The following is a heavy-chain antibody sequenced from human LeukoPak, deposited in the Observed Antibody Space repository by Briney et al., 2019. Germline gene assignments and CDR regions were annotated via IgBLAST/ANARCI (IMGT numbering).Heavy chain of an antibody. V-gene: IGHV3-43D*03. Sequence: WGSLRLSCAASGFTFDDYAMHWVRQAPGKGLEWVSLISWDGGSTYYADSVKGRFTISRDNSKNSLYLQMNSLRAEDTALYYCAKGRGGYSSSWYGAWGQGTLVTVSS. CDR1: GFTFDDYA. CDR3: AKGRGGYSSSWYGA. CDR2: ISWDGGST. D-gene: IGHD6-13*01. J-gene: IGHJ5*02.